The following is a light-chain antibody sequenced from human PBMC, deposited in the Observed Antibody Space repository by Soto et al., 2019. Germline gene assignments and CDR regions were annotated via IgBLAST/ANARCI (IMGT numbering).Light chain of an antibody. Sequence: QAVVTQPPSASGTPGQRVTISCSGSSSNIGSNYVYWYQQLPGTAPKLLIYRNNQRPSGVPDRFSGSKSGTSASLAISGLRSDDEADYHCAAWDDSLSVLFGGGTQLTVL. CDR1: SSNIGSNY. V-gene: IGLV1-47*01. CDR3: AAWDDSLSVL. J-gene: IGLJ2*01. CDR2: RNN.